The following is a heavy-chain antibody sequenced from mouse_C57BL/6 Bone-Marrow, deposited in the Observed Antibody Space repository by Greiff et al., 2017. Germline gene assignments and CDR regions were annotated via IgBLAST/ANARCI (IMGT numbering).Heavy chain of an antibody. D-gene: IGHD2-2*01. CDR3: ARWGGGYPWFAY. V-gene: IGHV1-76*01. CDR1: GYTFTDYY. J-gene: IGHJ3*01. CDR2: IYPGSGNT. Sequence: VQLQQSGAELVRSGASVKLSCKASGYTFTDYYINWVKQRPGQGLEWIARIYPGSGNTYYNEKFKGKATLTAEKSSSTAYMQLSSLTSEDSAVYVCARWGGGYPWFAYWGQGTLVTVSA.